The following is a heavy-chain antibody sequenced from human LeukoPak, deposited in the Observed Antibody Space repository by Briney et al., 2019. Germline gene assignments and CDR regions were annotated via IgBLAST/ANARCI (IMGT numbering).Heavy chain of an antibody. D-gene: IGHD3-16*02. J-gene: IGHJ4*02. CDR3: ARERRYRRTFDY. Sequence: ASVKVSCKASGYTFTGYYMHWVRQAPGQGPEWMGWINPNSGGTNYAQKFQGRVTMTRDTSISTAYMELSRLRSDDTAVYYCARERRYRRTFDYWGQGTLVTVSS. CDR1: GYTFTGYY. CDR2: INPNSGGT. V-gene: IGHV1-2*02.